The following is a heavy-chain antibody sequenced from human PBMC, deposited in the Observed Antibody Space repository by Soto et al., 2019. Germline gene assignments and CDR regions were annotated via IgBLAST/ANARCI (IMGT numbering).Heavy chain of an antibody. Sequence: SVKVSCKASGGTFSSYAISWVRQAPGQGLEWMGGIIPIFGTANYAQKFQGRVTITADESTSTAYMELSSLRSEDTAVYYCARKYYDILTGSHGNYYYYYYGMDVWGQGTTVTVSS. CDR3: ARKYYDILTGSHGNYYYYYYGMDV. CDR1: GGTFSSYA. J-gene: IGHJ6*02. D-gene: IGHD3-9*01. CDR2: IIPIFGTA. V-gene: IGHV1-69*13.